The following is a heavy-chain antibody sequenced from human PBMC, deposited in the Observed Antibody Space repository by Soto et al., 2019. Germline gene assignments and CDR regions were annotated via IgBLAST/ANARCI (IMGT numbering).Heavy chain of an antibody. CDR1: GGSTSSSSYY. V-gene: IGHV4-39*01. CDR3: ARPSRDGSLYYFDY. D-gene: IGHD3-10*01. Sequence: SXTLSLTCTVSGGSTSSSSYYCGWILQPPGKGLEWVGSIYYSGSTYYNPSLKSRVTISVDTSKNQFSLKLSSVTAADTAVYYCARPSRDGSLYYFDYWGQGTLVTVS. J-gene: IGHJ4*02. CDR2: IYYSGST.